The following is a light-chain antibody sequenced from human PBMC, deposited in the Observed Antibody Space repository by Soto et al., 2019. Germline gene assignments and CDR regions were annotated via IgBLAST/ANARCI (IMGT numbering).Light chain of an antibody. Sequence: EIVLTPSPGTLSLSPGATLSLSCRSSQSVRRYLAWYQQKPGQAPRLLLYDASNRATGIPARFSGSGFGTDFTLTISSLEPEDFAVYYCQQRTNGLTFGGGTKVDIK. V-gene: IGKV3-11*01. J-gene: IGKJ4*01. CDR2: DAS. CDR1: QSVRRY. CDR3: QQRTNGLT.